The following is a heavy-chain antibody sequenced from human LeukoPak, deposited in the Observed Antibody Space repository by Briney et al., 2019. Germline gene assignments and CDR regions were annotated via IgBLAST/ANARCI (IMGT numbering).Heavy chain of an antibody. CDR1: GDSISGSVYY. J-gene: IGHJ3*02. D-gene: IGHD6-19*01. Sequence: SETLSLTCTVSGDSISGSVYYWGWIRQPPGKGLEWIGNIYYSGSTYYNPSLKSRVSMSVDTSKNQFSLKLTSVTAADTAVYYCARDGRYSSGWYDAFDIWGQGTMVTVSS. V-gene: IGHV4-39*07. CDR3: ARDGRYSSGWYDAFDI. CDR2: IYYSGST.